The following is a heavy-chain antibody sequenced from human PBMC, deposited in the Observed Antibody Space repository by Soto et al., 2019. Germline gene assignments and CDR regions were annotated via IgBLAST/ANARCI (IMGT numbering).Heavy chain of an antibody. J-gene: IGHJ5*02. CDR3: AKSWPWIYDILTPNWFDP. Sequence: GGSLRLSCAASGFTFSSYAMSWVRQAPGKGLEWVSAISGSGGSTYYADSVKGRFTISRDNSKNTLYLQMNSLRAEDTAVYYCAKSWPWIYDILTPNWFDPWGQGTLVTVSS. CDR1: GFTFSSYA. V-gene: IGHV3-23*01. D-gene: IGHD3-9*01. CDR2: ISGSGGST.